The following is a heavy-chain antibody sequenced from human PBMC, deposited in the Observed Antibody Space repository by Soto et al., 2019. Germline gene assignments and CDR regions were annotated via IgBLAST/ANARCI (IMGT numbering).Heavy chain of an antibody. V-gene: IGHV3-7*04. Sequence: EGQLVESGGGMVQPGGSLRLSCTASGFTFAGFWMTWVRQAPGRGLEWVANIKRDESQKYYVDSVKGRFTISRDNTKNSLYLQMNSIRAADTAVYYCARDRPDCRSNTCYDVFDIWGQGTMVTVSS. J-gene: IGHJ3*02. CDR2: IKRDESQK. D-gene: IGHD4-4*01. CDR1: GFTFAGFW. CDR3: ARDRPDCRSNTCYDVFDI.